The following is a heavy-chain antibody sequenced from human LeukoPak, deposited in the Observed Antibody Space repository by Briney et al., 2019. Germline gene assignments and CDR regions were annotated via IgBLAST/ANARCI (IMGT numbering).Heavy chain of an antibody. D-gene: IGHD6-13*01. CDR2: IIPIFGTA. Sequence: SVKVSCKASGGTFSSYAISWVRQAPGQGLEWMGRIIPIFGTANYAQKFQGRVTITTDESTSTAYMELSSLRSEDTAVYYCARDQRSSSWYGSFDYWGQGTLVTVSP. CDR3: ARDQRSSSWYGSFDY. J-gene: IGHJ4*02. V-gene: IGHV1-69*05. CDR1: GGTFSSYA.